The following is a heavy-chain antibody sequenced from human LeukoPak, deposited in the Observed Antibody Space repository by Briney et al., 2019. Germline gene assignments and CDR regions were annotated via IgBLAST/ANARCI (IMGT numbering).Heavy chain of an antibody. J-gene: IGHJ4*02. D-gene: IGHD5-24*01. CDR1: GYSFTNYW. CDR3: ATTRRDGYNYRDY. V-gene: IGHV5-51*03. Sequence: PGESLKLSCKGSGYSFTNYWIGWVRQMPGKGLEWMGIIYPGDSDTRYSPSFQGQVTISVDKSISTAYLQWSSLKASDTAMYYCATTRRDGYNYRDYWGQGTLVTVSS. CDR2: IYPGDSDT.